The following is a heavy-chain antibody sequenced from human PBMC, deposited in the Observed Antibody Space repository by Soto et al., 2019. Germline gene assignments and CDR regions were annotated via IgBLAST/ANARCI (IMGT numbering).Heavy chain of an antibody. D-gene: IGHD5-12*01. Sequence: GGSLRLSCAASGFTFSSYSMNWVRQAPGKGLEWVSTISSSSTYIYYSDSVKGRFTISRDNAKNSLHLQMNSLRDEDTAVYYCGRARYSGNNYLFAYWGQGYLVTVSS. CDR1: GFTFSSYS. CDR2: ISSSSTYI. J-gene: IGHJ4*02. CDR3: GRARYSGNNYLFAY. V-gene: IGHV3-21*01.